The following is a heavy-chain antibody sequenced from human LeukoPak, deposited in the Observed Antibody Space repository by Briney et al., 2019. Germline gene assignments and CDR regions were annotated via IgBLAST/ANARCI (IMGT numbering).Heavy chain of an antibody. Sequence: GGSLRLSCAASGFTFSDYYMSWIRQAPGKGLEWVSYISTSGSSVYYADSVRGRFTISRDNAKNSLFLQMNSLRSEDTAVYYCARVSRYYDFWRNYSQYYFDYWGQGTLVTVSS. CDR1: GFTFSDYY. J-gene: IGHJ4*02. V-gene: IGHV3-11*01. CDR2: ISTSGSSV. CDR3: ARVSRYYDFWRNYSQYYFDY. D-gene: IGHD3-3*01.